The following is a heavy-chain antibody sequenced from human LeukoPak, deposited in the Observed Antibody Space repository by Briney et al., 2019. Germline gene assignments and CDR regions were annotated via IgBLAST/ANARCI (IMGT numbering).Heavy chain of an antibody. J-gene: IGHJ6*03. CDR2: IYTSGST. CDR3: ARIPSGELFVDYYYMDV. D-gene: IGHD3-10*01. Sequence: SETLSLTCTVSGGSIGSGSYYWSWIRQPAGKGLEWIGRIYTSGSTNYNPSLKSRVTISVDMSKNQFSLKLSSVTAADTAVYYCARIPSGELFVDYYYMDVWGKGTTVTISS. CDR1: GGSIGSGSYY. V-gene: IGHV4-61*02.